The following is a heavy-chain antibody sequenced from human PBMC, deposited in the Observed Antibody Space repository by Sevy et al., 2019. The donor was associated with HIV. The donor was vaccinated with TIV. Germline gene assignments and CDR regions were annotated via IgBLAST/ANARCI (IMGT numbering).Heavy chain of an antibody. D-gene: IGHD1-1*01. CDR1: GFTFDDYA. Sequence: SLRLSCAASGFTFDDYAMHWVRQAPGKGLEWVSGISWNSGSIGYADSVKGRFTISRDNAKNSLYLQMNSLRAEDTALYYCAMGGAATGYPDYWGQGTLVTVSS. J-gene: IGHJ4*02. V-gene: IGHV3-9*01. CDR2: ISWNSGSI. CDR3: AMGGAATGYPDY.